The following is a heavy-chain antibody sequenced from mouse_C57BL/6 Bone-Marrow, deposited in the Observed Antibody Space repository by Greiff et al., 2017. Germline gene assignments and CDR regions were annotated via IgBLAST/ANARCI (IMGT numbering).Heavy chain of an antibody. V-gene: IGHV1-82*01. CDR1: GYAFSSSW. Sequence: QVQLQQSGPELVKPGASVKISCKASGYAFSSSWMNWVKQRPGTGLEWIGRIYPGDGDTNYNGKFKGKATLTADKSSSTAYMQLSSLTSEDSAVYFCARKGVGRWYFDVWGTGTTVTVSS. CDR2: IYPGDGDT. CDR3: ARKGVGRWYFDV. D-gene: IGHD4-1*01. J-gene: IGHJ1*03.